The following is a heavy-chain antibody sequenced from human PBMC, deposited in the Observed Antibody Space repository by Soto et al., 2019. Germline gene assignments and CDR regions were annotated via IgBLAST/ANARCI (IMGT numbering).Heavy chain of an antibody. CDR1: GFTISSYA. CDR3: AKEGFDWLYIDVDY. V-gene: IGHV3-23*01. D-gene: IGHD3-9*01. J-gene: IGHJ4*02. Sequence: GGSLRLSCAASGFTISSYAMSWVRQAPGKGLEWVSAISGSGGSTYYADSVKGRFTISRDNSKNTLYLQMNSLRAEDTAVYDCAKEGFDWLYIDVDYWGQGTLVTVAS. CDR2: ISGSGGST.